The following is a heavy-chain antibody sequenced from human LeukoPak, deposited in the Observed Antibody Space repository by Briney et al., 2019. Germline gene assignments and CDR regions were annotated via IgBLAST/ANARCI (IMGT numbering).Heavy chain of an antibody. V-gene: IGHV3-21*01. J-gene: IGHJ4*02. CDR3: ARGYYHSSGYYYGLGH. D-gene: IGHD3-22*01. CDR2: ISSRSTSI. CDR1: GFTFSSYS. Sequence: GGSLRLSCAASGFTFSSYSMHWVRQAPGKGLEWVSSISSRSTSIYYADSVKGRFTISRDNDKNSLYLQMNSLRAEDTAVYYCARGYYHSSGYYYGLGHWGQGTLVTVSS.